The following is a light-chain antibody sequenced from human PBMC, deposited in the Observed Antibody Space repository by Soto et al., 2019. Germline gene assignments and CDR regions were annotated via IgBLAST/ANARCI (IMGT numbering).Light chain of an antibody. J-gene: IGKJ4*01. CDR1: QGISSA. V-gene: IGKV1-13*02. CDR3: HQFNSFSST. Sequence: AIQLTQSPSSLSASAGDRVTITCRASQGISSALAWYQQKSGKAPKLLIYDASTLQSGVPSRFSGSGSATDFTLTISILQPEDCATYYCHQFNSFSSTFGGGTKVEI. CDR2: DAS.